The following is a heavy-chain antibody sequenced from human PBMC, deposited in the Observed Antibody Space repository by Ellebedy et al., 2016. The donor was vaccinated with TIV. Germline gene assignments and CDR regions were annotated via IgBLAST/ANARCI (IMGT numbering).Heavy chain of an antibody. CDR2: ISAGGSST. CDR1: GFTFSSFA. D-gene: IGHD3-22*01. CDR3: AKGSSSGFNYDRVGFQY. Sequence: GESLKISCTSSGFTFSSFAMHWVRQAPGKGLEWLSVISAGGSSTYTADSVKGRFTSTRDNSKNTLFLQMNRLRAEDTAVYYCAKGSSSGFNYDRVGFQYWGQGTLVTVSS. J-gene: IGHJ4*02. V-gene: IGHV3-23*01.